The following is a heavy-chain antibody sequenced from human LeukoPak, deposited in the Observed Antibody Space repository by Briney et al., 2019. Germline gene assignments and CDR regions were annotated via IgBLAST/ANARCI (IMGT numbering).Heavy chain of an antibody. J-gene: IGHJ4*02. D-gene: IGHD3-10*01. V-gene: IGHV7-4-1*02. CDR1: GYTFTSYA. CDR2: INTNTGNP. CDR3: AAVWFGELGDYFDY. Sequence: GASVKVSCKASGYTFTSYAMNWVRQAPGQGLEWMGWINTNTGNPTYAQGFTGRFVFSLDTSVSTAYLQISSLKAEDTAVYYCAAVWFGELGDYFDYWGQGTLVTVSS.